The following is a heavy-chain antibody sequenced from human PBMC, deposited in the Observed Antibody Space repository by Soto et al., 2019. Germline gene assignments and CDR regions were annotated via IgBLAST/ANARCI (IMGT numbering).Heavy chain of an antibody. CDR2: ISSNGGRT. V-gene: IGHV3-23*01. Sequence: EVQVLESGGGLVQPGGSLRLSCAASGFTFIVYALSWFRQAPGKGLEWVSAISSNGGRTFYADSLRGRFTISRDNSKSALYLQMNNLRAEDTAIYYCAKYSELPYEAYLQQWGQGTLVTVSS. CDR3: AKYSELPYEAYLQQ. J-gene: IGHJ1*01. D-gene: IGHD1-7*01. CDR1: GFTFIVYA.